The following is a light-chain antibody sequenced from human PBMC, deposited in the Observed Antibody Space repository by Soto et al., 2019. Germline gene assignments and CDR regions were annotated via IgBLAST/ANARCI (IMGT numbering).Light chain of an antibody. Sequence: QSALTRPPSASGSPGQSVTISCTGTSSDVGGYNYVSWYQQHPGKAPKLMIYEVSKRPSGVPDRFSGSKSGNTASLTVSGLQAEDEADYYCSSYAGSIYVVFGGGTKVTVL. CDR2: EVS. J-gene: IGLJ2*01. CDR3: SSYAGSIYVV. CDR1: SSDVGGYNY. V-gene: IGLV2-8*01.